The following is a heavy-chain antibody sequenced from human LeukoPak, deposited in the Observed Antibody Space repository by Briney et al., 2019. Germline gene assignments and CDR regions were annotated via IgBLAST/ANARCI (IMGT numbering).Heavy chain of an antibody. CDR1: GGSLSGYY. V-gene: IGHV4-34*01. Sequence: PSETLSLTCAVHGGSLSGYYWSWIRQPPGKGLEWIGEINHSGITNYHPSLKSRVTISVDTSKNQFSLKLTSVTAADTAVYYCARGTVVFPAWGQGTTVTVSS. CDR3: ARGTVVFPA. D-gene: IGHD2-15*01. CDR2: INHSGIT. J-gene: IGHJ6*02.